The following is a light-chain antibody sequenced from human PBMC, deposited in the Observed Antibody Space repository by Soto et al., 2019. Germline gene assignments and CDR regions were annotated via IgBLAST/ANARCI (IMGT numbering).Light chain of an antibody. Sequence: DIVMTQSPDSLAASLGERATINCKSSQSVLYSSNNRNFLPWYQQKSGQPPKLLIYWASTRGSGVPDRFSGSGSGTDFTLTISNLQAADVATYYCQQYYTTPVTFGGGTKVEIK. CDR2: WAS. J-gene: IGKJ4*01. CDR3: QQYYTTPVT. CDR1: QSVLYSSNNRNF. V-gene: IGKV4-1*01.